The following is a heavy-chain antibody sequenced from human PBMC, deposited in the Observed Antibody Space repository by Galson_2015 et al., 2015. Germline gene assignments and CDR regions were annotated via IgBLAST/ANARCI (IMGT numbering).Heavy chain of an antibody. Sequence: TLSLTCTVSGGSISSGSYYWSWIRQPAGKGLEWIGRVYTSGSTNYNPSLKSRVTISVDTSKNQFSLKLTSVTAADTAVYYCAREANQRLVIPHRYYGIDLWGQGTTVTVSS. CDR2: VYTSGST. V-gene: IGHV4-61*02. J-gene: IGHJ6*02. CDR3: AREANQRLVIPHRYYGIDL. D-gene: IGHD6-13*01. CDR1: GGSISSGSYY.